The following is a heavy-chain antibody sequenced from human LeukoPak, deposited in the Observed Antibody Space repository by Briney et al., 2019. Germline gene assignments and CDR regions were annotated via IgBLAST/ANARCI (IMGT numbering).Heavy chain of an antibody. J-gene: IGHJ4*02. Sequence: GESLKISCKGSGYSFTSYWIGWVRQMPGKGLEWMGIIYPGDSDTRYSPSFQGQVTISADESISTAYLQWSSLKASDTAMYYCARQRRHSSSWYYFDYWGQGTLVTVSS. CDR3: ARQRRHSSSWYYFDY. CDR1: GYSFTSYW. CDR2: IYPGDSDT. D-gene: IGHD6-13*01. V-gene: IGHV5-51*01.